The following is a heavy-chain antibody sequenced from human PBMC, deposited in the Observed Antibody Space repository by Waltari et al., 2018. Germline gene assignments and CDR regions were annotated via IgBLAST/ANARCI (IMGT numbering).Heavy chain of an antibody. CDR2: INHSGTT. CDR1: GGSLSGSY. V-gene: IGHV4-34*01. Sequence: QVQLQQWGAGLLKPSETLSLTCGVYGGSLSGSYWNWIRQPPGKGLEWIGEINHSGTTTSNPSLRSRHTLSVDTSKKQFSVRLGTVTAADTAVYYWARGVLCSGGSCYSGEIDVWGQGTTVTVSS. J-gene: IGHJ6*02. D-gene: IGHD2-15*01. CDR3: ARGVLCSGGSCYSGEIDV.